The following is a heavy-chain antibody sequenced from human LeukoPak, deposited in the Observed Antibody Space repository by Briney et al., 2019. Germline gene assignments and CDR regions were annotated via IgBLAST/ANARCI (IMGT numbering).Heavy chain of an antibody. CDR2: IYYSGST. D-gene: IGHD4-17*01. V-gene: IGHV4-59*11. CDR3: ARGGTTVTPGLLWFDP. J-gene: IGHJ5*02. Sequence: SETLSLTCSVSGGSISSHYWSWIRQPPGKGLEWIGHIYYSGSTKYNPSLKSRVTISVDTSKNQFSLKLSSVAAADTAVYYCARGGTTVTPGLLWFDPWGQGTLVTVSS. CDR1: GGSISSHY.